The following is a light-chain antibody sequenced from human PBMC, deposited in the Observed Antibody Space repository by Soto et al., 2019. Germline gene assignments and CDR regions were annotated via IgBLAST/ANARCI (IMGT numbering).Light chain of an antibody. V-gene: IGLV1-40*01. CDR3: QSYDSSLSVF. CDR2: GNS. CDR1: SSNIGAGYD. Sequence: QLVLTQPPSVSGAPGQGVTISCTGSSSNIGAGYDVHWYQQLPGTAPKLLIYGNSNRPSGVPDRFSGSKSGTSASLAITGLQAEDEADYYCQSYDSSLSVFFGTGTKLTVL. J-gene: IGLJ1*01.